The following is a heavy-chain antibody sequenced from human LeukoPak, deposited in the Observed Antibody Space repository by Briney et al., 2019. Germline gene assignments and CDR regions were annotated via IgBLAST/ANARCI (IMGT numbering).Heavy chain of an antibody. D-gene: IGHD1-26*01. V-gene: IGHV1-69*01. J-gene: IGHJ1*01. CDR1: GGTFSSYA. Sequence: ASVKVSCKASGGTFSSYATSWVRQAPGQGLEWMGGIIPIFGTANYAQKFQGRVTVTADESTSTVYMELSSLRSEDTAVYYCAKDSGSGSFAEYFQNWGQGTLVSASS. CDR3: AKDSGSGSFAEYFQN. CDR2: IIPIFGTA.